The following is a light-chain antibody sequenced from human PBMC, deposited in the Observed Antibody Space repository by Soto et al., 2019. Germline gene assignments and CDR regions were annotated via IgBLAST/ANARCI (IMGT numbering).Light chain of an antibody. Sequence: DIQMTQSPSSVSASVGDSVSFACQSSQTVKNNVNWYQHKRGKAPKLLISGSSNLQNGVPPRFSGSGTGTDFPLTINRLQPEDAATYYCQQTYRHPRTFGQGTSV. V-gene: IGKV1-39*01. CDR1: QTVKNN. CDR2: GSS. J-gene: IGKJ1*01. CDR3: QQTYRHPRT.